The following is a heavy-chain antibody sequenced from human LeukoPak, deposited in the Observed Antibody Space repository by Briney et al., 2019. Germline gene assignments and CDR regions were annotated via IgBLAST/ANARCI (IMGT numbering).Heavy chain of an antibody. D-gene: IGHD3-22*01. CDR1: GYSISSGYY. Sequence: PSETLSLTCTVSGYSISSGYYWGWIRQPPGKGLEWIGSIFHSGSTYDNPSLKGRVTISVDTSKNQFSLKLSSVTAADTAVYYCARARTTTYYYDSSPGEFDFWGQGTLVTVSS. CDR3: ARARTTTYYYDSSPGEFDF. V-gene: IGHV4-38-2*02. CDR2: IFHSGST. J-gene: IGHJ4*02.